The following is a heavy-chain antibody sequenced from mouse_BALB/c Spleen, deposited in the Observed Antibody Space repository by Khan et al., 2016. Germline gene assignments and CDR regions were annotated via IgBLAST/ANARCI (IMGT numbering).Heavy chain of an antibody. CDR3: ARQRGYYAMDY. Sequence: EVELVESGGGLVKPGGSLKLSCAASGFAFSSYDMSWVRQTPEKRLEWVAYISSGGGSTYYPDTVKGRFTISRDNAKNTLYLQMSSRKSEDTAMYYCARQRGYYAMDYWGQGTSVTVSS. J-gene: IGHJ4*01. CDR2: ISSGGGST. CDR1: GFAFSSYD. V-gene: IGHV5-12-1*01.